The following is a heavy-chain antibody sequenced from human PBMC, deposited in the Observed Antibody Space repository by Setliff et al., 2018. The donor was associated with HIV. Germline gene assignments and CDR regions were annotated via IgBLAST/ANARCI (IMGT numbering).Heavy chain of an antibody. CDR1: GYTFTSYY. V-gene: IGHV1-46*01. CDR3: ARVAEMATIGYNYFYMDV. D-gene: IGHD5-12*01. CDR2: INPSGGST. J-gene: IGHJ6*03. Sequence: ASVKVSCKASGYTFTSYYMHWVRQAPGQGLEWMGIINPSGGSTSYAQKFQGRVTITADESTSTAYMELSSLRSDDTAVYYCARVAEMATIGYNYFYMDVWGQGTTVTVSS.